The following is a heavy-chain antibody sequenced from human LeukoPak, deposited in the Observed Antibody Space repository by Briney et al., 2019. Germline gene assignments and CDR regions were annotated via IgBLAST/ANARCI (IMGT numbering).Heavy chain of an antibody. J-gene: IGHJ4*02. Sequence: GRSLGLSCAGSGFTFSRYGMHWVRQTPGKGLEWVALISHDAKYVEYADSVKARFTVSRDNSKNTLFLQMSSLRTQDTAVYYCAKVDHPETVVITPSFDYWGQGSLVTVSS. CDR3: AKVDHPETVVITPSFDY. CDR2: ISHDAKYV. V-gene: IGHV3-30*18. D-gene: IGHD3-22*01. CDR1: GFTFSRYG.